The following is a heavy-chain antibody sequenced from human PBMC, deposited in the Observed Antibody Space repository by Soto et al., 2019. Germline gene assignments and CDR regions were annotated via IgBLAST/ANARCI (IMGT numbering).Heavy chain of an antibody. CDR1: GYTFTAYY. J-gene: IGHJ6*02. D-gene: IGHD1-26*01. CDR3: AREGGSAYGMDV. V-gene: IGHV1-2*02. Sequence: QVHLVQSGAEVAKPGASVKVSCKTSGYTFTAYYIHWLRQAPGQGLEWMGWINPSSGDSKYAQKFQGRVTMTSDTSISTAYLDLSNLRSDATAVYYCAREGGSAYGMDVWGQGTTVTVSS. CDR2: INPSSGDS.